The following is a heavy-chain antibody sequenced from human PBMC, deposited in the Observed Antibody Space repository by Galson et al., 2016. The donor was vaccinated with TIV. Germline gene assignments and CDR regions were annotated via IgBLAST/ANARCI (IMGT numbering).Heavy chain of an antibody. V-gene: IGHV3-48*01. CDR3: ARDRSGFTYGYESPYFDL. CDR1: GFTFSGYS. CDR2: ISSGRSSTI. Sequence: SLRLSCAASGFTFSGYSMDWVRQAPGKGLEWLSYISSGRSSTIHYADSVKGRFTISRDNARNSLYLQMTNLRTADTAVYYCARDRSGFTYGYESPYFDLWGRGSLVAVSS. J-gene: IGHJ2*01. D-gene: IGHD5-18*01.